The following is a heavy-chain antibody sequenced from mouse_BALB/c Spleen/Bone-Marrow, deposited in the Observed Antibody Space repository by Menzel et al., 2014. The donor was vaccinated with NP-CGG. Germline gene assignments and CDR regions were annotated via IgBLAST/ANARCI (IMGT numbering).Heavy chain of an antibody. D-gene: IGHD2-1*01. Sequence: EVKVEESGGGSEQPGGSLRLSCATSGFTLTDYYMSWVRQPPGKALEWLGFIRNKAKGSTTDYSASVKGRFTISRDNSQSILYLQMNTLRPGDSATYYCARDIEGNYSYWNLDIWGAGTTVTVSS. CDR2: IRNKAKGSTT. CDR3: ARDIEGNYSYWNLDI. V-gene: IGHV7-3*02. CDR1: GFTLTDYY. J-gene: IGHJ1*01.